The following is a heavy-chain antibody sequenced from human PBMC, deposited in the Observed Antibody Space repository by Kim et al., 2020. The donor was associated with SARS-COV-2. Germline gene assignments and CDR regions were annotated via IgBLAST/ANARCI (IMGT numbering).Heavy chain of an antibody. D-gene: IGHD5-18*01. J-gene: IGHJ4*02. CDR2: INHGEST. CDR3: LRPSGYTYGRRFDY. Sequence: SETLSLTCAVYGESFSGYSWSWIRQPPDKVLEWIGEINHGESTNYNPSLKTRVTISADTSKNQFSLRLSSVTAADTAVYYCLRPSGYTYGRRFDYWGQGTRVTVSS. CDR1: GESFSGYS. V-gene: IGHV4-34*01.